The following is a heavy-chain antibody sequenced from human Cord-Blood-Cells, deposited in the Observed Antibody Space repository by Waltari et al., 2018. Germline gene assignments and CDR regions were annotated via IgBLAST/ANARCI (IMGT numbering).Heavy chain of an antibody. Sequence: QVQLVESGGGVVQPGRSLRLSCAASGFTFSSYAMHWVRPAPGKGLEWVAVISYDGRNKYYADTVKGRFTISRDNSKNTLYLQMNSLRAEDTAVYYCARPRYSSSYFDYWGQGTLVTVSS. V-gene: IGHV3-30*04. D-gene: IGHD6-6*01. CDR1: GFTFSSYA. CDR3: ARPRYSSSYFDY. J-gene: IGHJ4*02. CDR2: ISYDGRNK.